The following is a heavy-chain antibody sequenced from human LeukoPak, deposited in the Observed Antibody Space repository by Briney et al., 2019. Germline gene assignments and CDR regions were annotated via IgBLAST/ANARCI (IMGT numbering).Heavy chain of an antibody. CDR2: IYYSGST. CDR3: ARQCSGDSCYVDY. Sequence: SETLSLTCTVSGYSISSGYYWGWIRQPPGKGLEWIGYIYYSGSTNYNPSLKSRVTISLDTSKNQFSLKLSSVTAADAAVYYCARQCSGDSCYVDYWGQGTLVTVSS. V-gene: IGHV4-38-2*02. CDR1: GYSISSGYY. D-gene: IGHD2-15*01. J-gene: IGHJ4*02.